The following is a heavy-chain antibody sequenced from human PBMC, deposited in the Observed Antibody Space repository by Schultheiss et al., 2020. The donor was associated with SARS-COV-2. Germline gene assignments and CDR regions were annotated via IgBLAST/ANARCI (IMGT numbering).Heavy chain of an antibody. J-gene: IGHJ4*02. Sequence: SETLSLTCTVSGASIGSGHYYWTWIRQHPGKGLEWIGYIYNNVGTYYNPSLKSRVMISVDTSTNQVSLSLSDVTAADTAVYYCASSSSWYTLSFDYWGQGTLVTVSS. CDR2: IYNNVGT. D-gene: IGHD6-13*01. V-gene: IGHV4-30-4*08. CDR3: ASSSSWYTLSFDY. CDR1: GASIGSGHYY.